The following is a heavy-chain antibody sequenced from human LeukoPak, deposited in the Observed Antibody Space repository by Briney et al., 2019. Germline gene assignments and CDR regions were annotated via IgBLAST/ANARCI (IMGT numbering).Heavy chain of an antibody. CDR3: ARDPTNYDFWSGYYTKNNWFDP. V-gene: IGHV1-8*01. CDR2: MNPNSGNT. Sequence: ASVKVSCKASGYTFTSYDINWVRQATGQGLEWMGWMNPNSGNTGYAQKFQGRVTMTRNTSISTAYMELSSLRSEDTAVYYCARDPTNYDFWSGYYTKNNWFDPWGQGTLVTVSS. CDR1: GYTFTSYD. D-gene: IGHD3-3*01. J-gene: IGHJ5*02.